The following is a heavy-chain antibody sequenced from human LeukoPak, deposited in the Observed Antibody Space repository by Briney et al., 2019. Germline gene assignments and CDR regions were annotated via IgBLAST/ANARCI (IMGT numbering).Heavy chain of an antibody. V-gene: IGHV3-7*01. D-gene: IGHD1-7*01. CDR3: ATNWNFRFDY. CDR2: IKQDGSET. Sequence: GGSLRLSCAASGFAFGDYWMSWVRQAPGKGLEWVANIKQDGSETNYVDSAKGRFTISRDNAKNSLYLQMNSLRAEDTAVYYCATNWNFRFDYWGQGTLVAVSS. CDR1: GFAFGDYW. J-gene: IGHJ4*02.